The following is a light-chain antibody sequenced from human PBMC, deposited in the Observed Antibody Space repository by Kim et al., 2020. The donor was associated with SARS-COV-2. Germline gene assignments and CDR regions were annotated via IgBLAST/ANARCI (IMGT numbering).Light chain of an antibody. Sequence: SASVGDKVTINCRASQSIGKWLAWYQQKPGQAPKFLIYDASSLERGVPSRFSGSGSGTEFTLTISSLQPDDSATYYCQQYSSYSYSFGQGTKLEI. CDR3: QQYSSYSYS. CDR1: QSIGKW. V-gene: IGKV1-5*01. CDR2: DAS. J-gene: IGKJ2*03.